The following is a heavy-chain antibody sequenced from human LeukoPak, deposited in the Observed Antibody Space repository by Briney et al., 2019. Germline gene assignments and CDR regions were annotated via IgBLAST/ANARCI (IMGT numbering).Heavy chain of an antibody. V-gene: IGHV1-69*04. CDR1: GGTFSSYA. CDR3: ARADSSGWTGYGVDV. CDR2: IIPILGIA. Sequence: ASVKVSCKASGGTFSSYAISWVRQAPGQGLEWMGRIIPILGIANYAQKFQGRVTITADKSTSTAYMELSSLRSEDTAVYYCARADSSGWTGYGVDVWGQGTTVTVSS. D-gene: IGHD6-19*01. J-gene: IGHJ6*02.